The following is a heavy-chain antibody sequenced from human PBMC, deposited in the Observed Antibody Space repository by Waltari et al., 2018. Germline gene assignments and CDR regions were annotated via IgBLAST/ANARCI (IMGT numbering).Heavy chain of an antibody. CDR1: GGSFSGYY. V-gene: IGHV4-34*01. J-gene: IGHJ4*02. CDR3: ARNVNAFWSGLAFDY. D-gene: IGHD3-3*01. CDR2: INHSGST. Sequence: QVQLRQWGAGLLKPSETLSLTCAVYGGSFSGYYWSWIRQPPGKGLEWIGEINHSGSTNYNPSLKSRVTISVDTSKNQFSLKLSSVTAADTAVYYCARNVNAFWSGLAFDYWGQGTLVTVSS.